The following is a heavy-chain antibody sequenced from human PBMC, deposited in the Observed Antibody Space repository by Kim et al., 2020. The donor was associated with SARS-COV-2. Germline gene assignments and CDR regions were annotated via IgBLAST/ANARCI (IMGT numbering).Heavy chain of an antibody. J-gene: IGHJ2*01. Sequence: SETLSLTCAVYGGSFSGDYWSWIRQPPEKGLEWIGESNHSERTNYNPSLKSRVTISVDTSKNQFSLNLTSVTAAATAVYDCARRLSNTSGGGSHYCDLLG. CDR2: SNHSERT. V-gene: IGHV4-34*01. CDR1: GGSFSGDY. CDR3: ARRLSNTSGGGSHYCDL. D-gene: IGHD3-10*01.